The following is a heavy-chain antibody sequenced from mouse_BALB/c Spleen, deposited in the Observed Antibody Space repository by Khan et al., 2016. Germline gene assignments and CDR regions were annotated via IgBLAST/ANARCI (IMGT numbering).Heavy chain of an antibody. V-gene: IGHV9-1*02. Sequence: QIQLVQSGPELKKPGETVKISCKASGYTFTNYGMNWVKQAPGKGLKWMGWINTNTGEPTYSDDFKGRFAFYLETSAGDAYLQINNLKNEDMATXFCATWTVRALPMDYCVQGTSVTVSS. CDR3: ATWTVRALPMDY. CDR1: GYTFTNYG. D-gene: IGHD3-3*01. J-gene: IGHJ4*01. CDR2: INTNTGEP.